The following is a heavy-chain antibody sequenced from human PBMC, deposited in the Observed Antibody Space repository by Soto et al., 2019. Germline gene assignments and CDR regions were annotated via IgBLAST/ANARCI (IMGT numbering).Heavy chain of an antibody. CDR3: AREGSGGSCYSCYYFDY. CDR1: GYTFTSYG. V-gene: IGHV1-18*01. Sequence: GASVKVSCKASGYTFTSYGISWVRQAPGQGLEWMGWISAYNGNTNYAQKLQGRVTMTTDTSTSTAYMELRSLRSDDTAVYYCAREGSGGSCYSCYYFDYWGQGTLVTVSS. D-gene: IGHD2-15*01. J-gene: IGHJ4*02. CDR2: ISAYNGNT.